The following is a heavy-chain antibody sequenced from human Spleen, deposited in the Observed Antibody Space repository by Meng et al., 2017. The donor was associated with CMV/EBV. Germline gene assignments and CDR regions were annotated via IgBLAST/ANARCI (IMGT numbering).Heavy chain of an antibody. V-gene: IGHV3-23*01. J-gene: IGHJ6*02. CDR2: IRGSGGST. CDR3: ATSLVAAANHYYYGMDV. CDR1: GFTFSSYA. Sequence: GGSLRLSCAASGFTFSSYAMSWVRQGPGKGLEWVSGIRGSGGSTYYADSVKGRFTISRDNSKNTLYLQMNSLRAEDTAVYYCATSLVAAANHYYYGMDVWGQGTTVTVSS. D-gene: IGHD2-2*01.